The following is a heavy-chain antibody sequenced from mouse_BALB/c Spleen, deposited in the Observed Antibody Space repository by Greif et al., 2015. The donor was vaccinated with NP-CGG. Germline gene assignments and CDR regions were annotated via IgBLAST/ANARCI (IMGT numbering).Heavy chain of an antibody. CDR1: GYAFSSYW. CDR2: IYPGDGDT. CDR3: AREDYGTRYFYV. V-gene: IGHV1-80*01. J-gene: IGHJ1*01. Sequence: QVQLQQSGTELVRPGSSVKISCKASGYAFSSYWMNWVKQRPGQGLEWIGQIYPGDGDTNYNGKFKGKATLTADKSSSTAYMQLSSLTSEDSAVYFCAREDYGTRYFYVWGAGTTVTVSS. D-gene: IGHD1-1*01.